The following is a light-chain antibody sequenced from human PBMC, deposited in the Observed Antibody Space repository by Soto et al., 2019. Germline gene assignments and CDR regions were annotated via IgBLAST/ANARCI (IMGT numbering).Light chain of an antibody. CDR2: AAS. J-gene: IGKJ1*01. Sequence: DIQMTQSPSSLSASVGDRVTITCRASQSISSYLNWYQQKPGKAPKLLIYAASSLQSGVPSRFSGSGSGTDFTLPISSLQPEDYATYYCQHRYSTPRTFGQGTKVEIK. CDR1: QSISSY. V-gene: IGKV1-39*01. CDR3: QHRYSTPRT.